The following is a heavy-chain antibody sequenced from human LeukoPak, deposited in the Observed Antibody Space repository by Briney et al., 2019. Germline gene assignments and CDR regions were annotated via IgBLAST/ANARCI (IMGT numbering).Heavy chain of an antibody. CDR1: GYTFTSYD. V-gene: IGHV1-8*01. CDR3: ALVATTNWGHYYYYYMDV. Sequence: ASVKVSCKASGYTFTSYDLNWVRQATGQGLEWMGWMNPNSGNTGYAQKFQGRVTMTRNTSISTAYMELSSLRSEDTAVYYCALVATTNWGHYYYYYMDVWGQGTLVTVSS. J-gene: IGHJ6*03. CDR2: MNPNSGNT. D-gene: IGHD5-12*01.